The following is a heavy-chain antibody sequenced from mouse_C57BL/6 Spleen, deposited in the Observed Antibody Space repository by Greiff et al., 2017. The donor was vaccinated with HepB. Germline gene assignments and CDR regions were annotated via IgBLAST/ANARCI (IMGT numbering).Heavy chain of an antibody. CDR1: GYTFTRYW. CDR2: INPSNGGT. V-gene: IGHV1-53*01. CDR3: SMAFYYDCSSYEYYAMDY. D-gene: IGHD1-1*01. J-gene: IGHJ4*01. Sequence: QVQLQQPGTELVKPGASVKLSCKASGYTFTRYWMHWVKQRPGQGLEWIGNINPSNGGTNYNEKFKSKATLTVDKSSSTSYMQLSSLTSEDSAVYYCSMAFYYDCSSYEYYAMDYWGQGTTVTVSS.